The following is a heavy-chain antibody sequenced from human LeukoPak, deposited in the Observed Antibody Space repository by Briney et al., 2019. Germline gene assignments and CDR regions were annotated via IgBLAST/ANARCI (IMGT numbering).Heavy chain of an antibody. CDR1: GGSCSGYY. D-gene: IGHD7-27*01. CDR3: ARLWGSSGDYFDY. V-gene: IGHV4-34*01. CDR2: ISHSGST. J-gene: IGHJ4*02. Sequence: PSETLSLTCAVYGGSCSGYYWSWIRQPPGKGLEWIGEISHSGSTNYNPSLKSRVTISVDTSKNQFSLKLSSVTAADTAVYYCARLWGSSGDYFDYWGQGTLVTVSS.